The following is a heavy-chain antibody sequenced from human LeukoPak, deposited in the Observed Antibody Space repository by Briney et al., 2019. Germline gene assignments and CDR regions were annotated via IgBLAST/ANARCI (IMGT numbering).Heavy chain of an antibody. J-gene: IGHJ4*02. Sequence: GESLKISCKGSGYSFTSYGIGWVGQMPGKGLEWMGIIYPGDSDTRYSPSFQGQVTISADKSISTAYLQWSSLKASDTAMYYCARLEREKQWLPIDYWGQGTLVTVSS. CDR1: GYSFTSYG. D-gene: IGHD6-19*01. CDR2: IYPGDSDT. V-gene: IGHV5-51*01. CDR3: ARLEREKQWLPIDY.